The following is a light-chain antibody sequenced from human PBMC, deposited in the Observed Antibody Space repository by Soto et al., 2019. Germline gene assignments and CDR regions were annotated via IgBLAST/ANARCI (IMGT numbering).Light chain of an antibody. CDR2: GAT. CDR3: QQYDNWPPWT. J-gene: IGKJ1*01. CDR1: QSVKTN. V-gene: IGKV3-15*01. Sequence: EIVLTQSPATLSLSPGERATLSCRASQSVKTNLAWYHQKPGQAPRLLIYGATTRATGVPGRFSGSGSGTEFTLTISSLQSEDFAVFYCQQYDNWPPWTFGLGTRVEIK.